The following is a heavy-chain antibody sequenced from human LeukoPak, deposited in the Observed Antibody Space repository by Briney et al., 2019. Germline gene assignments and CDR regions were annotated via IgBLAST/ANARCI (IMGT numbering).Heavy chain of an antibody. CDR2: IKQDGSDR. D-gene: IGHD6-19*01. V-gene: IGHV3-7*03. CDR1: GYTFTSNY. J-gene: IGHJ4*02. CDR3: VRNLAVAGTCFDS. Sequence: SCKASGYTFTSNYMSWVRQAPGTGLEWVANIKQDGSDRNYVTSVRGRFTISRDNAESSLYLQMNSLRVEDTAVYYCVRNLAVAGTCFDSWGQGTLVTVSS.